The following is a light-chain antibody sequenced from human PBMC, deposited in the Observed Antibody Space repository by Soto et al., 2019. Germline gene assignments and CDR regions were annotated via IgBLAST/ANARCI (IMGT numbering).Light chain of an antibody. Sequence: EILLTQSPGTLSLSXGXXXXXXXXASQSVSSSYLAWXXQKPGXXPXXLIYGASSRATGIPDRFSGSGSGTEFTLTISRLEPEDFAVDYCQQYGSSWTFGQGTKVDIK. J-gene: IGKJ1*01. CDR3: QQYGSSWT. CDR1: QSVSSSY. CDR2: GAS. V-gene: IGKV3-20*01.